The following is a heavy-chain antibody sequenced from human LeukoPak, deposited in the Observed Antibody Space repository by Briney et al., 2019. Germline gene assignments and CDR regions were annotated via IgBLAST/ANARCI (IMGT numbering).Heavy chain of an antibody. V-gene: IGHV4-39*07. D-gene: IGHD6-19*01. J-gene: IGHJ4*02. Sequence: SETLSLTCTVSGSSISSSSYYWGWIRQPPGKGLEWIGSIYYSGSTYYNPSLKSRVTISVDTSKNQFSLKLSSVTAADTAVYYCARRSSGPIDYWGQGTLVTVSS. CDR1: GSSISSSSYY. CDR3: ARRSSGPIDY. CDR2: IYYSGST.